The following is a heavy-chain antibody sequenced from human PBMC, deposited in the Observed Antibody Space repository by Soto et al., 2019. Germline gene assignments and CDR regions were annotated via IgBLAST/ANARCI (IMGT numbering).Heavy chain of an antibody. CDR2: ISWNSGSI. D-gene: IGHD3-3*01. CDR1: GFTFDDYA. CDR3: AKTVLRFLEWPAYDAFDI. J-gene: IGHJ3*02. V-gene: IGHV3-9*01. Sequence: GGSLRLSCAASGFTFDDYAMHWVRQAPGKGLEWVSGISWNSGSIGYADSVKGRFTISRDNAKNSLYLQMNSLRAEDTALYYCAKTVLRFLEWPAYDAFDIWGQGTMVTVSS.